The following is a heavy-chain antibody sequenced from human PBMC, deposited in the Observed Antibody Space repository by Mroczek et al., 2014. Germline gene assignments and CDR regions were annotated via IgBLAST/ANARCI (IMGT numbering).Heavy chain of an antibody. D-gene: IGHD3-10*01. CDR3: ARAQDGSGSYSHYYYYYMDV. V-gene: IGHV4-59*01. CDR1: GGSISSYY. J-gene: IGHJ6*03. CDR2: IYYSGST. Sequence: QVQLQQWGPGLVKPSETLSLTCTVSGGSISSYYWSWIRQPPGKGLEWIGYIYYSGSTNYNPSLKSRVTISVDTSKNQFSLKLSSVTAADTAVYYCARAQDGSGSYSHYYYYYMDVVGTKGPRSPSP.